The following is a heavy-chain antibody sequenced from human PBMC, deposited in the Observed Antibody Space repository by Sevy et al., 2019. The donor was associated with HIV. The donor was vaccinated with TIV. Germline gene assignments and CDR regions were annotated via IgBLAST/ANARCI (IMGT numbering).Heavy chain of an antibody. CDR2: IFYSGST. CDR1: GGSISSSPYY. D-gene: IGHD2-8*01. CDR3: ARQFWEAVRIVSAPFDP. Sequence: SETLSLTCIVSGGSISSSPYYWDWIRQPPGKGLEWIGSIFYSGSTSYNPSLQSRITISVDTSKNRFSLNLSSVTAADTAWDYCARQFWEAVRIVSAPFDPWGQGTLVTVSS. J-gene: IGHJ5*02. V-gene: IGHV4-39*01.